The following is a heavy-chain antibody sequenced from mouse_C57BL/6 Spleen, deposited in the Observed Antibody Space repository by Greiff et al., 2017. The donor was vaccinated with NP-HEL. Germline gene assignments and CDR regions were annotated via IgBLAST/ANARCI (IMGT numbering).Heavy chain of an antibody. CDR3: ARRGIITTALFDY. CDR2: INPNNGGT. D-gene: IGHD1-1*01. CDR1: GYTFTDYN. Sequence: VQLQQSGPELVKPGASVKIPCKASGYTFTDYNMDWVKQSHGKSLEWIGDINPNNGGTIYNQKFKGKATLTVDKSSSTAYMELRSLTSEDTAVYYCARRGIITTALFDYWGQGTTLTVSS. V-gene: IGHV1-18*01. J-gene: IGHJ2*01.